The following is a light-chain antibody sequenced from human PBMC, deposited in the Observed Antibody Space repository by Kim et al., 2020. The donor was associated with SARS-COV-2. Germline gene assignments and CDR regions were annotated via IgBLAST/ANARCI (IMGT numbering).Light chain of an antibody. CDR2: ETS. CDR3: QRYGNSPMYT. V-gene: IGKV3-20*01. J-gene: IGKJ2*01. Sequence: SPGETASISCRASQSFSNRYLNGYQQKPGQAPRLLIYETSSRATGIPDRFSGSGSGTDFTLTISRLEPEDFAMYYCQRYGNSPMYTFGQGTKLEI. CDR1: QSFSNRY.